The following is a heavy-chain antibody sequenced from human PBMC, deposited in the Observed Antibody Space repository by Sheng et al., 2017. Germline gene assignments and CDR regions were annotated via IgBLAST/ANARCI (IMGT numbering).Heavy chain of an antibody. D-gene: IGHD3-3*01. CDR2: IRYDGSNK. CDR1: GFTFSSYG. CDR3: AKDFFSRTGFDY. J-gene: IGHJ4*02. V-gene: IGHV3-30*02. Sequence: QVQLVESGGGVVQPGGSLRLSCAASGFTFSSYGMHWVRQAPGKGLEWVAFIRYDGSNKYYADSVKGRFTISRDNSKNTLYLQMNSLRAEDTAVYYCAKDFFSRTGFDYWGQGTLVTVSS.